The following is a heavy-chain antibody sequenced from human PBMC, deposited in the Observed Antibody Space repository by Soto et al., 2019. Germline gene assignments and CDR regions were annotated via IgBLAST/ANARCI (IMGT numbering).Heavy chain of an antibody. CDR3: ARRYGGHFDY. CDR1: GGAISSYY. V-gene: IGHV4-59*08. Sequence: QVQLQESGPGRVKPSETLSLTCTVSGGAISSYYWSWIRQPPGKGLEWIGYIYYSGSTNYNPSLKSRVTISVDTSKNQFSLKLSSVTAADTAVYYCARRYGGHFDYWGQGTLVTVSS. J-gene: IGHJ4*02. CDR2: IYYSGST. D-gene: IGHD4-17*01.